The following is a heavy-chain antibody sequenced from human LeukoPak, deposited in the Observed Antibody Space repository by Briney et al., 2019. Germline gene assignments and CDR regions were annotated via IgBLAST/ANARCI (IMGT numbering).Heavy chain of an antibody. CDR1: GYTFTGYY. CDR2: INPNSGGT. V-gene: IGHV1-2*04. CDR3: ARGYYYDSSGYYYYYYGMDV. Sequence: ASVKVSCKASGYTFTGYYMHWVRQAPGQGLEWMGWINPNSGGTNYAQKFQGWVTMTRDTSISTAYMELSRLRSDGTAVYYCARGYYYDSSGYYYYYYGMDVWGQGTTVTVSS. J-gene: IGHJ6*02. D-gene: IGHD3-22*01.